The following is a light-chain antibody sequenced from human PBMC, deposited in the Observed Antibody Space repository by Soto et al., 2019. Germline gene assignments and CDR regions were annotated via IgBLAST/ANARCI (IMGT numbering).Light chain of an antibody. CDR2: EAS. Sequence: QSALTQPASVSGSPGQSITISCTGTSSDIGGSNYVSWYQQHPGRAPRLLIYEASYRPSGVSHRFSGSKFGNTASLTISGLQAEDEADYHCSSYSSGSTLYVFGTGTKV. J-gene: IGLJ1*01. CDR1: SSDIGGSNY. V-gene: IGLV2-14*01. CDR3: SSYSSGSTLYV.